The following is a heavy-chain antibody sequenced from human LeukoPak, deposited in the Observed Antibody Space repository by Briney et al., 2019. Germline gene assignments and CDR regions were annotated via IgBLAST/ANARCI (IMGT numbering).Heavy chain of an antibody. CDR1: GYPFTTYG. CDR2: ISGNDGDT. D-gene: IGHD3-3*01. Sequence: AASVKVSCKASGYPFTTYGLSWVRQAPGQGLEWMGQISGNDGDTNYAQKFQGRVTMTTETATSTACMELTSLRSDDTAVYYCARDVPDFWSGFDYWGQGTLVTVSP. V-gene: IGHV1-18*01. CDR3: ARDVPDFWSGFDY. J-gene: IGHJ4*02.